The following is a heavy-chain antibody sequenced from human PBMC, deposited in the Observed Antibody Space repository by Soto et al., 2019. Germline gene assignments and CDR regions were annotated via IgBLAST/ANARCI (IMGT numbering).Heavy chain of an antibody. V-gene: IGHV3-13*01. CDR1: GFTFSSYD. D-gene: IGHD6-6*01. CDR2: IGTAGDT. J-gene: IGHJ6*02. Sequence: GGSLRLSCAASGFTFSSYDMHWVRQATGKGLEWVSAIGTAGDTYYPGSVKGRFTISRENAKNSLYLQMNSLRAGDTAVYYCARGDSSSSLLGYYGMDVWGQGTTVTVSS. CDR3: ARGDSSSSLLGYYGMDV.